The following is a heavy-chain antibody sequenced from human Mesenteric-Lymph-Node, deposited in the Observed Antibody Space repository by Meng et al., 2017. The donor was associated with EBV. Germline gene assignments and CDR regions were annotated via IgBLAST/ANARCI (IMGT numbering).Heavy chain of an antibody. V-gene: IGHV4-34*01. D-gene: IGHD3-16*01. CDR3: AALGSFASSIDP. CDR2: VNHAGTT. CDR1: GGSFSGYY. J-gene: IGHJ5*02. Sequence: QVQLQQWGAGLLKPSETLSLTCAVYGGSFSGYYWNWIRQPPGKGLEWIGEVNHAGTTIYNPSLESRVTISVDTSKNQFSLKLTSVTAADTAVYFCAALGSFASSIDPWGQGTLVTVSS.